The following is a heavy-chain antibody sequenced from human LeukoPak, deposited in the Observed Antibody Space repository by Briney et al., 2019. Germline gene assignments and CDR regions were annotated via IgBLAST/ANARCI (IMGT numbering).Heavy chain of an antibody. D-gene: IGHD3-22*01. CDR3: AREANSLWLSIDY. CDR1: GGSFSGYY. J-gene: IGHJ4*02. CDR2: INQSGST. Sequence: KPSETLSLACAVYGGSFSGYYWSWIRQPPGKGLEWIGEINQSGSTNYNTSLKSRVTISVDKSKNQFSLKLSSVTAADTAVYYCAREANSLWLSIDYWGQGTLVTVSS. V-gene: IGHV4-34*01.